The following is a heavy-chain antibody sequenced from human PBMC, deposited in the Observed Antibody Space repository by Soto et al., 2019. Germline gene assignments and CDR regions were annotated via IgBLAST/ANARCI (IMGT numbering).Heavy chain of an antibody. Sequence: SETLSLTCTVSGGSISRGGYYWSWIRQHPGKGLEWIGYINHSGSTYYNPSLKSRVTISVDTSKNQFSLKLSSVTAADTAVYYCARGGIVVVVAAIGSGWFDPWSQGTLVTVSS. CDR3: ARGGIVVVVAAIGSGWFDP. V-gene: IGHV4-31*03. D-gene: IGHD2-15*01. CDR1: GGSISRGGYY. J-gene: IGHJ5*02. CDR2: INHSGST.